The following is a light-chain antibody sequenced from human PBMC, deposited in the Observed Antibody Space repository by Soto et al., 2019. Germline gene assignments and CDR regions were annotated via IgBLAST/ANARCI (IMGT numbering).Light chain of an antibody. CDR3: QQYSDSPLT. CDR2: GAS. Sequence: EIVLTQSPGTLSLSPGERATLSCRASQTVRTNYLAWFQHKPGQAPRLLIYGASSRATGIPDRFSGSGSGKDFTLTINRLEPEDFAVSFCQQYSDSPLTFGGGTKVEIK. V-gene: IGKV3-20*01. J-gene: IGKJ4*01. CDR1: QTVRTNY.